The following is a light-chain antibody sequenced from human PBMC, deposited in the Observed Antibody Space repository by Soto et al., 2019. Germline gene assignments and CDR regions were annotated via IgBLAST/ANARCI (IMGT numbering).Light chain of an antibody. V-gene: IGLV1-40*01. CDR1: SSNIGAGYD. J-gene: IGLJ2*01. CDR3: HSYDSSLSGLV. Sequence: QSVLTQPPSVSGAPGQRVTISCTGSSSNIGAGYDVHWYQQLPGTAPKVLIYGDINRPSGVPDRFSGSKSGTSASLAITGLQAEDEADYYCHSYDSSLSGLVFGGGTKLTVL. CDR2: GDI.